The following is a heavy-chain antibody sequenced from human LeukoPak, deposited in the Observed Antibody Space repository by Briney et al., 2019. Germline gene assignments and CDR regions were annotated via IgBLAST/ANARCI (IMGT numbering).Heavy chain of an antibody. Sequence: ASVKVSCKASGYIFTDYYMKWVRQAPGQGLEWMGWLRPEDGGTNYAQKFQGRITLTRDTSITTAYMELSSLTSDDTAVYFCARWREGPGTFYIDQWGQGTLVTVSS. CDR2: LRPEDGGT. CDR3: ARWREGPGTFYIDQ. D-gene: IGHD3-10*01. V-gene: IGHV1-2*02. CDR1: GYIFTDYY. J-gene: IGHJ4*02.